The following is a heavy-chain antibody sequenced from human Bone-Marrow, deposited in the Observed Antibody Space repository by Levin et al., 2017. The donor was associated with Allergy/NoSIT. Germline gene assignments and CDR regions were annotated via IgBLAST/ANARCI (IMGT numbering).Heavy chain of an antibody. Sequence: SQTLSLTCTVSGGSISSSSYYWGWIRQPPGKGLEWIGSIYYSGSTYYNPSLKSRVTISVDTSKNQFSLKLSSVTAADTAVYYCARQDYSSGWTSDYWGQGTLVTVSS. CDR1: GGSISSSSYY. J-gene: IGHJ4*02. CDR2: IYYSGST. D-gene: IGHD6-19*01. V-gene: IGHV4-39*01. CDR3: ARQDYSSGWTSDY.